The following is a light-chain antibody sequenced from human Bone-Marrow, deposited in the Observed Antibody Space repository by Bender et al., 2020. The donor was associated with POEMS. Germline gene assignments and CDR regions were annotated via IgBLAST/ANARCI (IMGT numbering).Light chain of an antibody. V-gene: IGLV2-8*01. CDR2: GVS. Sequence: QSALTQPPSASASPGQSVTISCTGSSSDVGGYNYVSWYQQHPGKAPKLLIYGVSKRPSGVPDRFSGSKSGNTASLTVSGLQAEDEADYYCCAYAGSLMFGGGTKVTV. J-gene: IGLJ3*02. CDR3: CAYAGSLM. CDR1: SSDVGGYNY.